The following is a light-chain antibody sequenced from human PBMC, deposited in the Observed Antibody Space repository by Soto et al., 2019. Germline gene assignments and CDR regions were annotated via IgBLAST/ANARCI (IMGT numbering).Light chain of an antibody. CDR1: QSINSE. CDR2: GAS. CDR3: QQGHNWPLT. Sequence: EIVMPQSPATLSLSPGERAALSCRASQSINSELAWDQQKPGQPPRLLIYGASTRATGVPARFTGSESGSEFTLTISGLQSEDFAVYYCQQGHNWPLTFGQGTRLEI. J-gene: IGKJ2*01. V-gene: IGKV3-15*01.